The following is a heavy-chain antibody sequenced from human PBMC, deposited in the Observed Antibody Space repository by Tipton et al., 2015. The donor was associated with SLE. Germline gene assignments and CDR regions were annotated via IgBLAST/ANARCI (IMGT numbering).Heavy chain of an antibody. CDR2: VDHGGNT. CDR1: GGSFSAYY. J-gene: IGHJ6*03. Sequence: TLSLTCTVSGGSFSAYYWNWIRQTPGKGLEWIGEVDHGGNTNYTPSPKSRVTISVDPSKSQFSLNLISVTAADTAVYYCARLDAPSDSRQFVYYMDVWGTGTTVTVSS. D-gene: IGHD2-15*01. V-gene: IGHV4-34*01. CDR3: ARLDAPSDSRQFVYYMDV.